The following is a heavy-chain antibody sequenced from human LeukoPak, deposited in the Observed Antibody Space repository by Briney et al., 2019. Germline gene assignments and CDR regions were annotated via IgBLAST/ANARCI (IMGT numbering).Heavy chain of an antibody. CDR2: IYYSGST. Sequence: SETLSLTCTVSGGSISSSSYYWGWIRQPPGKGLEWIGYIYYSGSTNYNPSLKSRVTISVDTSKNQFSLKLSSVTAADTAVYYCARVGWGYCSGGSCYPRGYYYMDVWGKGTTVTVSS. CDR1: GGSISSSSYY. CDR3: ARVGWGYCSGGSCYPRGYYYMDV. J-gene: IGHJ6*03. D-gene: IGHD2-15*01. V-gene: IGHV4-61*05.